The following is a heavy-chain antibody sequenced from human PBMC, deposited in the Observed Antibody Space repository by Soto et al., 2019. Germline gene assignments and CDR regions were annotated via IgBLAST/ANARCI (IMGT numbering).Heavy chain of an antibody. D-gene: IGHD5-12*01. CDR2: IAGSGGNT. V-gene: IGHV3-23*01. CDR3: VKDPLRNRHNGFDP. J-gene: IGHJ5*02. CDR1: GFPFSGYA. Sequence: EVQLLESGGGLVQPGGSLTLSCAASGFPFSGYAMSWVRQAPGKGLEWVSAIAGSGGNTYYADSVKGRFTISRDNFKNTLYLQMKSLRGEDTAIYYCVKDPLRNRHNGFDPWGQGTLVTVSS.